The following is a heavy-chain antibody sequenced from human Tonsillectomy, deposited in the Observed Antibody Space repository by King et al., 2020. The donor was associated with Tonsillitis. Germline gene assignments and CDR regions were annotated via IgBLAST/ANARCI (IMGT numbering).Heavy chain of an antibody. CDR2: ISSSSSYI. Sequence: VQLVESGGGLVKTGGSLRLSCAASGFTFSSYSMNWVRQAPEKGLEWVSSISSSSSYIYYADSVKGRFTISRDNANNSLYLQMNSLRAEDTAVYYCARDQQLIRWGQGTLVTVSS. D-gene: IGHD6-13*01. J-gene: IGHJ4*02. CDR3: ARDQQLIR. CDR1: GFTFSSYS. V-gene: IGHV3-21*01.